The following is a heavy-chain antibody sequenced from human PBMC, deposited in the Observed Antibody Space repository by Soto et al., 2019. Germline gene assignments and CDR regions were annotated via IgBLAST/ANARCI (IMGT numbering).Heavy chain of an antibody. Sequence: QVQLVESGGGVVEPGRSLRLSCAASGFTFSRYAMHWVRQAPGKGLEWVAIIWFDGSNEYYADSVTGRFTISRDNSKNTLYLQMNSLIPEDTAVYDCGRMSVVPGYDFGYWGQGTLVTVSS. J-gene: IGHJ4*02. CDR3: GRMSVVPGYDFGY. V-gene: IGHV3-33*01. D-gene: IGHD2-15*01. CDR1: GFTFSRYA. CDR2: IWFDGSNE.